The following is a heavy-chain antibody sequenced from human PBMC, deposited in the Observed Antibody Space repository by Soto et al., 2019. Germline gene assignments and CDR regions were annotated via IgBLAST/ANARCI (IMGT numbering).Heavy chain of an antibody. D-gene: IGHD3-3*02. Sequence: GGSLRLSCEASGFTFSNYAMAWVRQTPGEGPEWVSTIGGGDDIFYAESVQGRFIFSRDDSRSTMYLQMDNLRVEDTAIYFCAKDSISYNGIYDAFDVWGQGTVVTVSS. CDR2: IGGGDDI. J-gene: IGHJ3*01. CDR1: GFTFSNYA. CDR3: AKDSISYNGIYDAFDV. V-gene: IGHV3-23*01.